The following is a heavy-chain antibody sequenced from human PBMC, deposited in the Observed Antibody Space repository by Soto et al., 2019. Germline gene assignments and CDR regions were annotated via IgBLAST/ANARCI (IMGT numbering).Heavy chain of an antibody. CDR1: GYTFTSYA. J-gene: IGHJ5*02. CDR2: INAGNGNT. Sequence: QVQLVQSGAEVKKPGASVKVSCKASGYTFTSYAMHWVRQAPGQRLEWMGWINAGNGNTKYSQKFQGRVTITRDTSASTAYMELSSLRSEDTAVYYCARVFPIAVAGPHWFDPWGHGTLVTVSS. V-gene: IGHV1-3*01. CDR3: ARVFPIAVAGPHWFDP. D-gene: IGHD6-19*01.